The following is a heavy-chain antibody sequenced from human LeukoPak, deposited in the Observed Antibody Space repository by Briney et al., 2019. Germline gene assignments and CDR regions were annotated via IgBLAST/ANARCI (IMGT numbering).Heavy chain of an antibody. J-gene: IGHJ6*03. Sequence: GESLKISCKGSGYSFTSYWIGWVRQMPGIGLEWMGIIYPGDSDTRYSPSFQGQVTISADKSISTAYLQWSSLKASDTAMYYCARSIVATGSVYYYYMDVWGKGTTVTVSS. V-gene: IGHV5-51*01. CDR1: GYSFTSYW. CDR3: ARSIVATGSVYYYYMDV. D-gene: IGHD5-12*01. CDR2: IYPGDSDT.